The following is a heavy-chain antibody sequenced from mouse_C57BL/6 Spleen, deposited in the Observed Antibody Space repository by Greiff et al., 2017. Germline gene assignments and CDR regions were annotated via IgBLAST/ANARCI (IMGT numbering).Heavy chain of an antibody. J-gene: IGHJ2*01. CDR3: ARRITTVVGGDYFDY. CDR1: GYTFTSYW. Sequence: QVQLQQPGAELVKPGASVKMSCKASGYTFTSYWITWVKQRPGQGLEWIGDIYPGSGSTNYNEKFKSKATLTVDTSSSTAYMQLSSLTSEDSAVYDCARRITTVVGGDYFDYWGQGTTLTVSS. D-gene: IGHD1-1*01. CDR2: IYPGSGST. V-gene: IGHV1-55*01.